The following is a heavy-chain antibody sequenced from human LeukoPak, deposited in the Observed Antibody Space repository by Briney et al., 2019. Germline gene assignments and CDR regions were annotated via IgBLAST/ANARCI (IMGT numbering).Heavy chain of an antibody. CDR1: GFTFSTYV. V-gene: IGHV3-23*01. J-gene: IGHJ5*02. CDR3: ARKTVEVYYGALDP. CDR2: MTGTGDTK. Sequence: RGSLRLSSTASGFTFSTYVMTWVRQAPGEGLEWVSGMTGTGDTKYYADSVKGRFTISRDNSKNTLYLQMNSLRAEDTAVYYCARKTVEVYYGALDPWGQGALVTVSS. D-gene: IGHD3-3*01.